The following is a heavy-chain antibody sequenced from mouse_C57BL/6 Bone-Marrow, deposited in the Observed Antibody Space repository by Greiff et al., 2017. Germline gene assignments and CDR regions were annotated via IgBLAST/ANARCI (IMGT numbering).Heavy chain of an antibody. Sequence: QVQLQQSGAELVKPGASVKISCKASGYAFSSYWMNWVQQRPGKGLEWIGQIYPGDGDTNYNGKFKGKATLTADKSSSTAYMQLSSLTSEDSGVCLCARRGYGRFAYWGQGTLVTVSA. D-gene: IGHD1-1*02. J-gene: IGHJ3*01. CDR3: ARRGYGRFAY. CDR2: IYPGDGDT. V-gene: IGHV1-80*01. CDR1: GYAFSSYW.